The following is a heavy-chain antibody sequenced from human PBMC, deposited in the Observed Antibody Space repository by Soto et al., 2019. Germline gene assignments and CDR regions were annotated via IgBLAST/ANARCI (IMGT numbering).Heavy chain of an antibody. CDR1: GFTFSSYG. V-gene: IGHV3-30*18. CDR2: ISYDGSNK. CDR3: AKDLFGYYGSGSYYHYYYYMDV. D-gene: IGHD3-10*01. J-gene: IGHJ6*03. Sequence: GGSLRLSCAASGFTFSSYGMHWVRQAPGKGQEWVAVISYDGSNKYYADSVKGRFTISRDNSKNTLYLQMNSLRAEDMAVYYCAKDLFGYYGSGSYYHYYYYMDVWGKGT.